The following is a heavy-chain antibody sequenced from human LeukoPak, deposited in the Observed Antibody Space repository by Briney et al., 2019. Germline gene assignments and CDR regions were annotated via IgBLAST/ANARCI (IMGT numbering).Heavy chain of an antibody. D-gene: IGHD2-15*01. CDR1: GGSFSGYY. CDR2: INHGGST. CDR3: ARAPVGGGSGHPFDY. Sequence: SETLSLTCAVYGGSFSGYYWSWIRQPPGKGLEWIGEINHGGSTNYNPSLKSRVTISVDTSKNQFSLKLSSVTAADTAVYYCARAPVGGGSGHPFDYWGQGTLVTVSS. J-gene: IGHJ4*02. V-gene: IGHV4-34*01.